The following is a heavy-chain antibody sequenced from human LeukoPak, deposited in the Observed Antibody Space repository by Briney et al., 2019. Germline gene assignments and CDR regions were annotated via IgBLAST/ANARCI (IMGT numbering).Heavy chain of an antibody. CDR3: AKALDSTKIVVVTLDY. CDR1: GVTFSSYA. Sequence: PGGSLRLSCAASGVTFSSYAMSWVRQAPGKGLEWVSAISGSGGSTYYADSVKGRFTISRDNSKNTLYLQMDSLRAEDTAVYYCAKALDSTKIVVVTLDYWGQGTLVTVSS. D-gene: IGHD3-22*01. V-gene: IGHV3-23*01. CDR2: ISGSGGST. J-gene: IGHJ4*02.